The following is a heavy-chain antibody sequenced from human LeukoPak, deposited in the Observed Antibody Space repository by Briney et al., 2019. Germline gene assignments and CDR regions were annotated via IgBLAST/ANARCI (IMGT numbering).Heavy chain of an antibody. V-gene: IGHV3-23*01. CDR2: LSGGGGTT. J-gene: IGHJ4*02. CDR3: AKERMTTTSFDY. CDR1: GFTFSSYA. D-gene: IGHD4-11*01. Sequence: PGGSLRLSCAASGFTFSSYAMNSVRQAPGEGLEWVSDLSGGGGTTHYADSVKGPFTTSPDNSKKTLYLQMNSMRAEDTAVYYCAKERMTTTSFDYWGQGTLVTVSS.